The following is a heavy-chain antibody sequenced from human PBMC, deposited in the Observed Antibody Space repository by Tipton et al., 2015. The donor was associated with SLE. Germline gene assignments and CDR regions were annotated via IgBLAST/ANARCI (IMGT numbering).Heavy chain of an antibody. CDR3: ARGGV. Sequence: TLSLTCTVSGGTISSDPYYWGWIRQPPGKGLEWIGSIYYSGSTYYNPSLKSRVTISVDTSKNQFSLKLSSVTAADTAVYYCARGGVWGQGTMVTVSS. J-gene: IGHJ3*01. V-gene: IGHV4-39*01. CDR2: IYYSGST. D-gene: IGHD3-16*01. CDR1: GGTISSDPYY.